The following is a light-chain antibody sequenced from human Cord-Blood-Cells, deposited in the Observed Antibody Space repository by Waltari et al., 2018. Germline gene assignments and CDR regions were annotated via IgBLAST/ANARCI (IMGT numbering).Light chain of an antibody. CDR3: CSYAGSSTVV. CDR2: EVS. V-gene: IGLV2-23*02. Sequence: QSALTQPASVSGSPGQSITISCTGTSSDVGSYKLVSWYQQHPGKAPKRMIYEVSKRPSGVSNRFSGSKSGNTASLTISGLQAEDEADYYCCSYAGSSTVVFGGGTKLTVL. CDR1: SSDVGSYKL. J-gene: IGLJ2*01.